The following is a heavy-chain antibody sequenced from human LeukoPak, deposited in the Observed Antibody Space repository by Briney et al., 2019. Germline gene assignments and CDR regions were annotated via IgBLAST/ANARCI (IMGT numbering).Heavy chain of an antibody. CDR2: IYSGGST. Sequence: PGGSLRLSCAASGFTVSSNYMSWVRQAPGKGLEWVSVIYSGGSTYYADSVKGRFTISRDNSKNTLYLQMNSLRAEDTAVYYCARVRHDSSGYSDYYFDYWGQGTLVTVSS. J-gene: IGHJ4*02. CDR3: ARVRHDSSGYSDYYFDY. D-gene: IGHD3-22*01. V-gene: IGHV3-53*01. CDR1: GFTVSSNY.